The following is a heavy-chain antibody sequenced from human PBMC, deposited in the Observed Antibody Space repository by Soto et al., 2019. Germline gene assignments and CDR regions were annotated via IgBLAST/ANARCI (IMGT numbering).Heavy chain of an antibody. J-gene: IGHJ5*02. V-gene: IGHV3-23*01. D-gene: IGHD6-13*01. CDR3: AKDPPIAAADIDRSRNP. CDR1: GFTFSSYA. Sequence: PGGSLRLSCAASGFTFSSYAMSWVRQAPGKGLEWVSAISGSGGSTYYADSVKGRFTISRDNSKNTLYLQMNSLRAEDTAVYYCAKDPPIAAADIDRSRNPWGQGTLVTVSS. CDR2: ISGSGGST.